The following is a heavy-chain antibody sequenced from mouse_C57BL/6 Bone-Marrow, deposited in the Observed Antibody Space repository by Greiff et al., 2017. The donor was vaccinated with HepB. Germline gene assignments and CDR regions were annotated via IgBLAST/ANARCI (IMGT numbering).Heavy chain of an antibody. CDR2: IYPGSGST. V-gene: IGHV1-55*01. J-gene: IGHJ1*03. CDR1: GYTFTSYW. D-gene: IGHD2-3*01. Sequence: VQLQQPGAELVKPGASVKMSCKAPGYTFTSYWITWVKQRPGQGLEWIGDIYPGSGSTNYNEKFKSKATLTVDTSSSTAYMQLSSLTSEDSAVYYCAREGYYVYWYFDVWGTGTTVTVSS. CDR3: AREGYYVYWYFDV.